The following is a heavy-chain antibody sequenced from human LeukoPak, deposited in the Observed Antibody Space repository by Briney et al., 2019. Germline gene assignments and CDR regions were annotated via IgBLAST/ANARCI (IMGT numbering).Heavy chain of an antibody. CDR2: INHSGST. V-gene: IGHV4-34*01. CDR3: ARFLRGSSSWSSAFDI. D-gene: IGHD6-13*01. Sequence: SETLSLTCTVSGGSINSYFWSWIRQPPGKGLEWIGEINHSGSTNYNPSLKSRVTISVDTSKNQFSLKLSSVTAADTAVYYCARFLRGSSSWSSAFDIWGQGTMVTVSS. CDR1: GGSINSYF. J-gene: IGHJ3*02.